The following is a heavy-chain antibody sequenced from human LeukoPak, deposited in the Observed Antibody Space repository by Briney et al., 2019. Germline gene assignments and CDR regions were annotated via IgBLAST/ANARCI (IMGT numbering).Heavy chain of an antibody. Sequence: GGSLRLSCAASGFTFSSHAMGWVRQAPGKGLEWVSSITGSGASTYYGDSVKGRFTISRDNSKNTLYLQMNSLRAEDTAVYYCAKDQSVWFGELHDYWGQGTLVTVSS. CDR3: AKDQSVWFGELHDY. V-gene: IGHV3-23*01. CDR1: GFTFSSHA. CDR2: ITGSGAST. D-gene: IGHD3-10*01. J-gene: IGHJ4*02.